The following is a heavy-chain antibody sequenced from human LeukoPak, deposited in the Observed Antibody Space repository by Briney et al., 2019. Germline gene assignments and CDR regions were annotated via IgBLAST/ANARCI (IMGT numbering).Heavy chain of an antibody. V-gene: IGHV5-51*01. CDR1: GYSFTSYW. Sequence: RGGSLKISCKGSGYSFTSYWIAWVRQMPGKGLEWMGIIYPGDSDTRYSPSFQGQVTFSADKSISTAYLQWSSLKASDTAMYYCAREGEVGVHYFDYWGQGTLVTVSS. CDR2: IYPGDSDT. D-gene: IGHD1-26*01. CDR3: AREGEVGVHYFDY. J-gene: IGHJ4*02.